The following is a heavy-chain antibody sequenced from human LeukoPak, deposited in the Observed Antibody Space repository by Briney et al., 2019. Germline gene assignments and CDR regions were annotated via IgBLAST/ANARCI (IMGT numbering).Heavy chain of an antibody. V-gene: IGHV4-61*02. J-gene: IGHJ4*02. CDR3: ARSQDTAMVKLIDY. CDR2: IYTSGST. CDR1: GGSISSGSYY. Sequence: PSQTLSLTCTVSGGSISSGSYYWSWIRQPAGKGLEWIGRIYTSGSTNYNPSLKSRVTISVDTSKNQFSLKLSSVTAADTAVYYCARSQDTAMVKLIDYWGQGTLVTVSS. D-gene: IGHD5-18*01.